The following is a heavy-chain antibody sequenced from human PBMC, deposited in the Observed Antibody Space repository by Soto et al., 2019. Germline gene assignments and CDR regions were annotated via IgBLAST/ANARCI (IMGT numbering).Heavy chain of an antibody. CDR1: GFTFSSYG. CDR3: AKAGAYGDYGSSSCDY. D-gene: IGHD4-17*01. J-gene: IGHJ4*02. CDR2: ISYDGSNK. V-gene: IGHV3-30*18. Sequence: GGSLRLSCAASGFTFSSYGMHWVRQAPGKGLEWVAVISYDGSNKYYADSVKGRFTISGDNSKNTLYLQMNSLRAEDTAVYYCAKAGAYGDYGSSSCDYWGQGTLVTVS.